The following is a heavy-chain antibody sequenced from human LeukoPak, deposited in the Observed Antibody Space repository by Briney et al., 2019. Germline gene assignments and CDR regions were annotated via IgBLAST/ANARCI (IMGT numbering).Heavy chain of an antibody. J-gene: IGHJ5*02. CDR3: ARASPLDP. CDR2: ISFGSGST. V-gene: IGHV3-23*01. CDR1: GFTFSSYA. Sequence: LPGGSLRLSCAASGFTFSSYAMSWVRQAPGKGLEWVSAISFGSGSTYYADSVKGRFTISRDNSKNLLYLQMNSLRAEDTAVYYCARASPLDPWGQGTLVTVSS.